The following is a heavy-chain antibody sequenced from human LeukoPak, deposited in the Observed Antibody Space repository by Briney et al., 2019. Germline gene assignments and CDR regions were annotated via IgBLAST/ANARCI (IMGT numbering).Heavy chain of an antibody. D-gene: IGHD4-17*01. J-gene: IGHJ5*02. V-gene: IGHV1-8*01. CDR1: GYTFTSYD. CDR2: MNPNSGNT. CDR3: AKAGVLTTTNADWFDP. Sequence: ASVKVSCKASGYTFTSYDINWVRQATGRGLEWMGYMNPNSGNTGYRQKFQGRLTMTRNTSINTAYMELSSLRSDDTAVYYCAKAGVLTTTNADWFDPWGQGTLVTVSS.